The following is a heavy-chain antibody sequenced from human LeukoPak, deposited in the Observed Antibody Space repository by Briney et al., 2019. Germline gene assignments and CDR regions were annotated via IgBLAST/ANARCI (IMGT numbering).Heavy chain of an antibody. CDR2: INPNSGGT. V-gene: IGHV1-2*02. CDR3: ASSRDLAAASWFDP. CDR1: GYTFTGYY. D-gene: IGHD6-13*01. J-gene: IGHJ5*02. Sequence: ASVKVSCKASGYTFTGYYMHWVRQAPGQGLEWMGWINPNSGGTNYAQKFQGRVTMTRDSSISTAYMELSRLRSDDTAVYYCASSRDLAAASWFDPWGQGTLVTVSS.